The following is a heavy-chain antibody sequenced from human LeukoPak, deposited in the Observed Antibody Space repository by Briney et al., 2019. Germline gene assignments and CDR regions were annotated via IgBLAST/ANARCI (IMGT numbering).Heavy chain of an antibody. D-gene: IGHD4-17*01. CDR3: ARVELGDYVFDY. CDR1: GGTFSSYA. CDR2: IIPIFGTA. J-gene: IGHJ4*02. V-gene: IGHV1-69*13. Sequence: GASVKVSCKASGGTFSSYAISWVRRAPGQGLEWMGGIIPIFGTANYAQKFQGRVTITADESTSTAYMELRSLRSDDTAVYYCARVELGDYVFDYWGQGTLVTVSS.